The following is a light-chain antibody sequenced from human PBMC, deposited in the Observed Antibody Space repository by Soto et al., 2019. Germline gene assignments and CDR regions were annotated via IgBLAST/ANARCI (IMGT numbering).Light chain of an antibody. CDR2: GAS. Sequence: EIVMTQSPATLPVSPGERATLSCRASQTISTNLAWFQHKPGQAPRLLIYGASTRATAVPARFSGSGSGTEFTLTINSLQSDDIAVYFCQQYNSWPPITFGQGTRLQIK. J-gene: IGKJ5*01. CDR1: QTISTN. V-gene: IGKV3-15*01. CDR3: QQYNSWPPIT.